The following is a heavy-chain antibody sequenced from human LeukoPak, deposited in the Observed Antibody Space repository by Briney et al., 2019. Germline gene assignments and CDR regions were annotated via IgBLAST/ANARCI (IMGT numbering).Heavy chain of an antibody. J-gene: IGHJ3*02. CDR1: GFTFSSYA. CDR2: ISSSSSYI. CDR3: ARLNQVGATYGNAFDI. D-gene: IGHD1-26*01. V-gene: IGHV3-21*01. Sequence: PGRSLRLSCAASGFTFSSYAMHWVRQAPGKGLEWVSSISSSSSYIYYADSVKGRFTISRDNAKNSLYLQMNSLRAEDTAVYYCARLNQVGATYGNAFDIWGQGTMVTVSS.